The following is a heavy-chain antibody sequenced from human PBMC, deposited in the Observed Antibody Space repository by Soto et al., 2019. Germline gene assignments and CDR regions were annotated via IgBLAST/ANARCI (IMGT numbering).Heavy chain of an antibody. CDR2: INHSGST. Sequence: QVQLQQWGAGLLKPSETLSLTCAVYGGSFSGYYWSWIRQPPGKGLEWIGEINHSGSTNYNPSLMSRVTISVDTSKNQFSLKLSSVTAADTAVYYCARGVTMGPVVVPAALPYAFDIWGQGTMVTVSS. CDR3: ARGVTMGPVVVPAALPYAFDI. CDR1: GGSFSGYY. D-gene: IGHD2-2*01. V-gene: IGHV4-34*01. J-gene: IGHJ3*02.